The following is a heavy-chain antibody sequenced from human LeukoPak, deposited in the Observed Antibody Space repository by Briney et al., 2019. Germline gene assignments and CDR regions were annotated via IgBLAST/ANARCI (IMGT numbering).Heavy chain of an antibody. Sequence: GRSLRLSCAASGFTFSSYAMSWVRQAPGKGLEWVSLISDSGARTYYADSVKGRFTISRDNSKNTLYVQMNSLRAEDTAVYYCARDLISAAGRGDFQHWGQGTLVTVSS. CDR1: GFTFSSYA. CDR3: ARDLISAAGRGDFQH. D-gene: IGHD6-13*01. J-gene: IGHJ1*01. V-gene: IGHV3-23*01. CDR2: ISDSGART.